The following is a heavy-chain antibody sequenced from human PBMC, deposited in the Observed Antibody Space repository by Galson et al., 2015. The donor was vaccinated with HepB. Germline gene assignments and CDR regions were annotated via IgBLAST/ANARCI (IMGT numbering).Heavy chain of an antibody. Sequence: SLRLSCAASGFSFGVYWMNWVRQAPGKGLEWLASIQHDGSVKSYVDSVRGRFTISRDNAQNSLYLQMSSLRAEDTAVYYCARDPLERDGYNSLDYWGRGTLVTVSS. CDR1: GFSFGVYW. CDR2: IQHDGSVK. V-gene: IGHV3-7*03. D-gene: IGHD5-24*01. CDR3: ARDPLERDGYNSLDY. J-gene: IGHJ4*02.